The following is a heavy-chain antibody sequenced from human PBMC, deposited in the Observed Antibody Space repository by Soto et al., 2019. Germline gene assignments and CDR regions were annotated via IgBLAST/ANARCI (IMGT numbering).Heavy chain of an antibody. V-gene: IGHV6-1*01. J-gene: IGHJ6*02. D-gene: IGHD2-2*01. CDR1: GDSVSSGSAA. CDR3: ARVEGIVVVPAAIPYYYYGMDV. CDR2: TYYRSKWYN. Sequence: PSQTRARTCAISGDSVSSGSAAWNWIRQSPSRGLEWLGRTYYRSKWYNDYAVSVKSRITINPDTSKNQFSLQLNSVTPEDTAVYYCARVEGIVVVPAAIPYYYYGMDVWGQGTTVTVSS.